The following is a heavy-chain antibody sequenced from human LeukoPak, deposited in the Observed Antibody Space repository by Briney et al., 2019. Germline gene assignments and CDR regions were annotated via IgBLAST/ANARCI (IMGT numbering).Heavy chain of an antibody. D-gene: IGHD3-16*01. CDR1: GGSISSYY. V-gene: IGHV4-59*01. Sequence: SSETLSLTCTVSGGSISSYYWSWIRQPPGKGLEWIGYISYTGSTNYNPSLKSRVPTSADTSKNQLSLKLSSVTAADTAVYYCARGGYGYFDSWGQGTLVTVSS. CDR2: ISYTGST. CDR3: ARGGYGYFDS. J-gene: IGHJ4*02.